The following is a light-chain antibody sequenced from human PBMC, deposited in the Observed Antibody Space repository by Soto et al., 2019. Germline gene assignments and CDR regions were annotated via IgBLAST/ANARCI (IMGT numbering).Light chain of an antibody. CDR1: QNVLYKSNNENY. CDR2: WAS. J-gene: IGKJ2*01. V-gene: IGKV4-1*01. CDR3: QPYYNTPPYT. Sequence: DIVLTQSPDSLAVSLGERATINCKSSQNVLYKSNNENYLAWYQQKPGQPPKLLIYWASTRKPGVPDRFSGSGSASNCTPPLNSLQAEDVAAYYCQPYYNTPPYTCGQGTKLEI.